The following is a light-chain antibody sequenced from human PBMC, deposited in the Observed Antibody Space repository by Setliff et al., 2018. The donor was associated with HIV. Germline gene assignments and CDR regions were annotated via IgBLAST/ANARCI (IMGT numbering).Light chain of an antibody. J-gene: IGLJ1*01. CDR2: DVI. Sequence: QSVLTQPASVSGSPGQSITISCTGTRSDVGAYNFVSWYQHHPGKAPKLMIYDVIKRPSGVPDRFSGSKSGNTASLTISGLQAEDEADYYCCSYAGSHTFVFGTGTKVTVL. CDR3: CSYAGSHTFV. V-gene: IGLV2-11*01. CDR1: RSDVGAYNF.